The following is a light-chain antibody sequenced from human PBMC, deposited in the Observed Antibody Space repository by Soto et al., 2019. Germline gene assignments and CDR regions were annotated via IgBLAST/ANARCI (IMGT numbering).Light chain of an antibody. CDR2: EVS. J-gene: IGLJ1*01. CDR1: SSDVGGYNY. CDR3: SSYTSSSVYV. V-gene: IGLV2-8*01. Sequence: QSALTQPPSASGSPGQSVTISCTGTSSDVGGYNYVSWYQQHPGKAPKLMIYEVSERPSGVPDRFSGSKSSNTASLTVPGLQAEDEADYYCSSYTSSSVYVFGTGTKVTVL.